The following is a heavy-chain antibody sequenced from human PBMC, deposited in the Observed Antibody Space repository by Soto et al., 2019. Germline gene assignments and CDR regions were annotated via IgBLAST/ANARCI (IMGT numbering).Heavy chain of an antibody. Sequence: GGSLRLSCVGSGFTFSSFGLSWVRQAPGKELEWVSGISGAGSSTYYADSVKGRFTISRDNSKNTLYLQMNSLRAEDTAVYYCAKRSSSSTFDYWGQGTLVTV. D-gene: IGHD6-6*01. V-gene: IGHV3-23*01. CDR3: AKRSSSSTFDY. CDR2: ISGAGSST. CDR1: GFTFSSFG. J-gene: IGHJ4*02.